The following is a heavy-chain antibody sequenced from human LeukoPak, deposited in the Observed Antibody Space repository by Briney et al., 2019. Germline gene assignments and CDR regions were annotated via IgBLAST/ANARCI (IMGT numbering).Heavy chain of an antibody. D-gene: IGHD6-13*01. Sequence: GGSLRLSCAASGFTFSNYSMNWVRQAPGKGLEWVSYISRSSTTIYYADSVKGRFTISRDNAKNSLYLQMNSLRAEDTAVYYCATSGYSSSWYFGWGQGTLVTVSS. CDR2: ISRSSTTI. J-gene: IGHJ4*02. CDR3: ATSGYSSSWYFG. CDR1: GFTFSNYS. V-gene: IGHV3-48*01.